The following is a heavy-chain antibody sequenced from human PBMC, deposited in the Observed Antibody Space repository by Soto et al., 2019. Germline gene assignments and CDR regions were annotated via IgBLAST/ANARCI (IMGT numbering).Heavy chain of an antibody. CDR3: ARRKERSGPYYLDS. D-gene: IGHD6-25*01. CDR1: GYTFATYD. J-gene: IGHJ4*02. V-gene: IGHV1-8*01. CDR2: MNPNTGNT. Sequence: ASVEVSCKASGYTFATYDFAWVLQATGQGLEWMGWMNPNTGNTGYAQAFRGRVTMTRNTSITTAYMELSSLRSEDTAVYFCARRKERSGPYYLDSWGQGTLVTVSS.